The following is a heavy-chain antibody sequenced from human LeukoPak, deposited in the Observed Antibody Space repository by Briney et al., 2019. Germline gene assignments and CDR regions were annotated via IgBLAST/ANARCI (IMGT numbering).Heavy chain of an antibody. Sequence: GGSLRLSCAASGFTFDDYAMHWVRQAPGKGLEWVSSISWNSGSIGYADSVKGRFTISRDNAKNSLYLQMNSLRAEDTAVYFCARVGALSSSWLLYWGQGTLVTVSS. CDR2: ISWNSGSI. J-gene: IGHJ4*02. CDR1: GFTFDDYA. V-gene: IGHV3-9*01. CDR3: ARVGALSSSWLLY. D-gene: IGHD6-13*01.